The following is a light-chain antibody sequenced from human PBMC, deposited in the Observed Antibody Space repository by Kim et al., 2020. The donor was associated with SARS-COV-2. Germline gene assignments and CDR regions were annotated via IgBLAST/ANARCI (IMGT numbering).Light chain of an antibody. V-gene: IGKV3-15*01. J-gene: IGKJ2*01. CDR2: GAS. Sequence: LSVSPGERATLSCRASQSVSTNLAWYQQKPGQAPRLLIYGASTRATGIPARFSSSGSGTEFTLTISTLQSEDFAVYYCQQYNLWHTFGQGTKLEI. CDR1: QSVSTN. CDR3: QQYNLWHT.